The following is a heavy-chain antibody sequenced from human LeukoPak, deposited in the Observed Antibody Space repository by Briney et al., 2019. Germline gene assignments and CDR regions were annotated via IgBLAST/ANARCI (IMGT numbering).Heavy chain of an antibody. J-gene: IGHJ6*02. V-gene: IGHV1-18*01. CDR1: GYTFTSYG. CDR2: ISAYNGNT. CDR3: ARSVYCSGGSCYGHYYYYGMDV. D-gene: IGHD2-15*01. Sequence: ASVKVSCKASGYTFTSYGISWVRQAPGQGLEWMGWISAYNGNTNYAQKLQGRVTVTTDTSTSTAYMELRSLRSDDTAVYYCARSVYCSGGSCYGHYYYYGMDVWGQGTTVTVSS.